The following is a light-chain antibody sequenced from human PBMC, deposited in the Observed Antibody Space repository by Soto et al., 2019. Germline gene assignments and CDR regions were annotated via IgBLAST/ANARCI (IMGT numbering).Light chain of an antibody. Sequence: QSVLTQPPSASGTPGQRVTISRSGSRYNIGSNTVNWYQQVPGTAPRLLIHRDHQRPSGVPDRFSGSKSGTSASLAISGLQSEDEADYYCAAWDDSLNGYVVFGGGTKLTVL. V-gene: IGLV1-44*01. CDR3: AAWDDSLNGYVV. J-gene: IGLJ2*01. CDR2: RDH. CDR1: RYNIGSNT.